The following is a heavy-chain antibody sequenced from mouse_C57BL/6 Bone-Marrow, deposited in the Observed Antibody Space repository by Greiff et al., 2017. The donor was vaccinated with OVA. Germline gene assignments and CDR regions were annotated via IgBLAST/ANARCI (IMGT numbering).Heavy chain of an antibody. Sequence: VQLQQSGAELVRPGPSVKVSCKASGYAFTNYLIEWVKQRPGQGLEWIGVINPGSGGTNYNEKFKGKATLTADKSSSTAYMQLSSLTSEDSAVYFCARWIGTGFDYWGQGTTLTVPS. D-gene: IGHD2-14*01. V-gene: IGHV1-54*01. CDR3: ARWIGTGFDY. CDR2: INPGSGGT. CDR1: GYAFTNYL. J-gene: IGHJ2*01.